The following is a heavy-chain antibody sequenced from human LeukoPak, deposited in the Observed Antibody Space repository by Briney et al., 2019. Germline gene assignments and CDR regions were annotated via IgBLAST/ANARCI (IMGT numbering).Heavy chain of an antibody. CDR3: ARGSQGYFDYYYYGMDV. CDR2: IYYSGST. V-gene: IGHV4-59*01. CDR1: GGSISSYY. D-gene: IGHD2/OR15-2a*01. J-gene: IGHJ6*02. Sequence: PSETLSLTCTVSGGSISSYYWSWIRQPPGKGLEWIGYIYYSGSTNYNPSLKSRVTISVDTSKNQFSLKLSSVTAADTAVYYYARGSQGYFDYYYYGMDVLGQGTTVTVSS.